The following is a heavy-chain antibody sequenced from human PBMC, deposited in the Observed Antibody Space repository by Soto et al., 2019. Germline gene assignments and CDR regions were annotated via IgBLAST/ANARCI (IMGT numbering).Heavy chain of an antibody. D-gene: IGHD3-3*01. Sequence: SETLSLTCTVSGGSISNYYWTWIRQPPGKGLEWIGYIYYSGSTYYNPSLKSRVTISVDTSKNQFSLKLNSVTAADTAVYYCASLRFLEWLSSVYYYGMDVWGQGTTVTVSS. V-gene: IGHV4-59*08. CDR1: GGSISNYY. CDR3: ASLRFLEWLSSVYYYGMDV. CDR2: IYYSGST. J-gene: IGHJ6*02.